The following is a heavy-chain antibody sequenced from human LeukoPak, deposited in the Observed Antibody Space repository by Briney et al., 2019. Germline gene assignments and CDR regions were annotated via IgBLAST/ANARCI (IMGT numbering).Heavy chain of an antibody. V-gene: IGHV3-64*01. D-gene: IGHD2-2*01. CDR2: ISSNGGST. Sequence: GGSLRLSCAASGFTFSRYAMHWVRQAPGKGLEYVSAISSNGGSTYYANSVKGRFTISRDNSKNTLYLQMGSLRAEDMAVYYCARGLTFCSSTSCHYYYYGMDVWGQGTTVTVSS. J-gene: IGHJ6*02. CDR1: GFTFSRYA. CDR3: ARGLTFCSSTSCHYYYYGMDV.